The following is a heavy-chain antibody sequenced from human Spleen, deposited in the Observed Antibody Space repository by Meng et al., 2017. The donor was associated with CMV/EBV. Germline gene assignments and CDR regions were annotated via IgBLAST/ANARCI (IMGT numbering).Heavy chain of an antibody. Sequence: ISSGDYYWSWVRQPPGKGLEWIGYIYYSGSTYYNPSLKSRVTISVDTSKNQFSLKLSSVTAADTAVYYCARQPDYDSSGYYYGGGDYWGQGTLVTVSS. D-gene: IGHD3-22*01. V-gene: IGHV4-30-4*01. CDR1: ISSGDYY. CDR3: ARQPDYDSSGYYYGGGDY. CDR2: IYYSGST. J-gene: IGHJ4*02.